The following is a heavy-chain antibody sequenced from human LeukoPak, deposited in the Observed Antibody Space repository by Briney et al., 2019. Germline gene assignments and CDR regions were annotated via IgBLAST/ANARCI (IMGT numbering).Heavy chain of an antibody. CDR2: IYSSGST. Sequence: SETLSLTCAVSGVSISGYYWSWIRQPPGKGLGWIGFIYSSGSTNYNPSLKSRVTVSVDTSKNQFSLKLSPVTAADTALYYGGRDVRGYIYGSLWFDPWGQGTLVTVSS. J-gene: IGHJ5*02. CDR1: GVSISGYY. CDR3: GRDVRGYIYGSLWFDP. V-gene: IGHV4-59*01. D-gene: IGHD5-18*01.